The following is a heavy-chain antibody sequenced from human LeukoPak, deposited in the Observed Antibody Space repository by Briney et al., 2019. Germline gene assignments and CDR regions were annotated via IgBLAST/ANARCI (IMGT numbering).Heavy chain of an antibody. CDR3: ARVLDTAMVADY. D-gene: IGHD5-18*01. Sequence: ASVKVSCKASGYTFTSYGISWVRQAPGQGLEWMGIINPSGGSTSYAQKFQGRVTMTRDTSTSTVYMELSSLRSEDTAVYYCARVLDTAMVADYWGQGTLVTVSS. V-gene: IGHV1-46*01. CDR1: GYTFTSYG. J-gene: IGHJ4*02. CDR2: INPSGGST.